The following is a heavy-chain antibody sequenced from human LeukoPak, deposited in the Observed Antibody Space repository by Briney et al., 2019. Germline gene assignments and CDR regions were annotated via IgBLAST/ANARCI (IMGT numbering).Heavy chain of an antibody. CDR3: ARDRVQIWSYVGVFDL. V-gene: IGHV3-30*03. J-gene: IGHJ4*02. CDR2: ASYDGRHI. CDR1: GFSLTTQN. D-gene: IGHD5-18*01. Sequence: GGSLRLSCAASGFSLTTQNMFWVRQTPGKGLEWVAVASYDGRHIGYAPSVQGRFTLSRDISENTLYLQMNSLRADDTGIYYCARDRVQIWSYVGVFDLWGQGTLVTVSS.